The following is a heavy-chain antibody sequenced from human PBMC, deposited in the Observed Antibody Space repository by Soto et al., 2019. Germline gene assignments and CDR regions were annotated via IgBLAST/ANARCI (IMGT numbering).Heavy chain of an antibody. Sequence: SETMPLTCTVSGGSISSGDYYWSWIRQPPGKGLEWIGYIYYSGSTYYNPSLKSRVTISVDTSKNQFSLKLSSVTAADTAVYYCASVSYFNAFDYWGQGTLVTVSS. D-gene: IGHD3-9*01. J-gene: IGHJ4*02. CDR1: GGSISSGDYY. V-gene: IGHV4-30-4*01. CDR2: IYYSGST. CDR3: ASVSYFNAFDY.